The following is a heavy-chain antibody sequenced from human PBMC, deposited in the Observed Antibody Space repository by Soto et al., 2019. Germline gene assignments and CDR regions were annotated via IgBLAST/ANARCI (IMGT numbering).Heavy chain of an antibody. V-gene: IGHV3-21*01. D-gene: IGHD3-16*01. CDR1: GFTFSSYS. CDR3: ARDLSYDYVWGSYYY. CDR2: ISSSSSYL. Sequence: EVQLVESGGGLVKPGGSLRLSCAASGFTFSSYSMNWVRQAPGKGLEWVSSISSSSSYLYYADSVKGRFTISRDNAKNSLDLQMNSLRAEDTAVYYCARDLSYDYVWGSYYYWGQGTLVTVSS. J-gene: IGHJ4*02.